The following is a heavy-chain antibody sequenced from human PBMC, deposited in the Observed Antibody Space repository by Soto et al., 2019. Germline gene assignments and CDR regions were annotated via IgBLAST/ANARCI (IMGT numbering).Heavy chain of an antibody. CDR1: GYTFTSFG. CDR2: ISGYNGNT. Sequence: QVQLVQSRAEVKQPGASVKVSCKTSGYTFTSFGISWVRQAPGQGLEWMGWISGYNGNTKYAQKVQDRVTMATDTSTTTAYMELRSLRSDDTAVYYCASVWDETLDSRGFFENWGQGTLVTVSS. CDR3: ASVWDETLDSRGFFEN. J-gene: IGHJ4*02. V-gene: IGHV1-18*01. D-gene: IGHD3-16*01.